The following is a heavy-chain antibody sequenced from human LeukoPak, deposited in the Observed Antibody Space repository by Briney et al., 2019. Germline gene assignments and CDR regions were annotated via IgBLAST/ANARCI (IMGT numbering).Heavy chain of an antibody. D-gene: IGHD2-2*01. CDR1: GYTFTSYG. V-gene: IGHV1-18*01. Sequence: ASVKVCCKASGYTFTSYGISWVRQAPGQGLEWMGWISAYNGNTNYAQKLQGRVTMTTDTSTSTAYMELRSLRSDDTAVYYCARGGVYCSSTSCYRSWFDPWGQGTLVTVSS. CDR3: ARGGVYCSSTSCYRSWFDP. CDR2: ISAYNGNT. J-gene: IGHJ5*02.